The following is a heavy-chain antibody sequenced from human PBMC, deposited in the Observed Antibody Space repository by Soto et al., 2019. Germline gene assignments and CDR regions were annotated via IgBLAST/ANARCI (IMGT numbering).Heavy chain of an antibody. CDR3: ARVSEYRMLLAY. J-gene: IGHJ1*01. CDR2: IYHSGST. D-gene: IGHD2-8*01. CDR1: GGSISSGGYS. Sequence: PSETLSLTCAVSGGSISSGGYSWSWIRQPPGKGLEWIGYIYHSGSTYYNPSLKSRVTISVDRSKNQFSLKLSSVTAADTAVYYFARVSEYRMLLAYCGQGTLVPGSS. V-gene: IGHV4-30-2*01.